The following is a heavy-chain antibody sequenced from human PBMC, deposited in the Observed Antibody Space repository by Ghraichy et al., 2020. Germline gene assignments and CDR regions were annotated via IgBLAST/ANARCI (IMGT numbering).Heavy chain of an antibody. Sequence: ASVKVSCKASGYTFTSYDINWVRQATGQGLEWMGWMNPNSGNTGYAQKFQGRVTMTRNTSISTAYMELSSLRSEDTAVYYCARGQLYYYDSSGYPPPVHYWGQGTLVTVSS. CDR1: GYTFTSYD. V-gene: IGHV1-8*01. J-gene: IGHJ4*02. CDR3: ARGQLYYYDSSGYPPPVHY. CDR2: MNPNSGNT. D-gene: IGHD3-22*01.